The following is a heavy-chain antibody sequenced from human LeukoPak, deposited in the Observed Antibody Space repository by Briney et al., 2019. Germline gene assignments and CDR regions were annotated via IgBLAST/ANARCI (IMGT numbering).Heavy chain of an antibody. CDR2: ISWNSGSI. D-gene: IGHD6-13*01. V-gene: IGHV3-9*01. Sequence: GGSLRLSCAASGFTFDDYAMHWVRQAPGKGLEWVSGISWNSGSIGYVDSVKGRFTISRDNSKNTLYLQMNSLRAEDTAVYYCARDLGIAAAGGDWGQGTLVAVSS. CDR1: GFTFDDYA. J-gene: IGHJ4*02. CDR3: ARDLGIAAAGGD.